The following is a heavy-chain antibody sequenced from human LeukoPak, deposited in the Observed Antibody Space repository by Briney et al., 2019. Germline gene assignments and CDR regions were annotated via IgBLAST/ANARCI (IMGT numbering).Heavy chain of an antibody. J-gene: IGHJ6*02. D-gene: IGHD2-2*01. V-gene: IGHV1-18*01. CDR1: GYTFTSYG. CDR2: LSAYNGNT. Sequence: ASVKVSCKASGYTFTSYGISWVRQAPGQGLEWMGWLSAYNGNTNYAQKLQGRVTMTTDTSTSTAYMELRSLRSDDTAVYYCARAGYCSSTSCYDYYYYGMDVWGQGTTVTVSS. CDR3: ARAGYCSSTSCYDYYYYGMDV.